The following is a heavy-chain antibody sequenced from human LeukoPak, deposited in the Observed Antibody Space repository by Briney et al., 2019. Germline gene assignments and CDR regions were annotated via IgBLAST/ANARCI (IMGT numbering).Heavy chain of an antibody. J-gene: IGHJ5*02. Sequence: GGSLRLSCAASGFTFSSYGMHWVRQAPGKGLEWVAVIWYDGSNKYYADSVKGRFTISRDNSQNTLYLQMNRLRAEDTAVYYCAREYATTYYYDSSGYQDNWFDPWGQGTLVTVSS. D-gene: IGHD3-22*01. CDR1: GFTFSSYG. CDR3: AREYATTYYYDSSGYQDNWFDP. CDR2: IWYDGSNK. V-gene: IGHV3-33*01.